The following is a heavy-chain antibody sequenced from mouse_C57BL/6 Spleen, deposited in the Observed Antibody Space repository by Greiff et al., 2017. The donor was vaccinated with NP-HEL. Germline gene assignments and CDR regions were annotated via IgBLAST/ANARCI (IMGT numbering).Heavy chain of an antibody. CDR3: ARGLLRYFDV. CDR2: IHPNSGST. J-gene: IGHJ1*03. CDR1: GYTFTSYW. D-gene: IGHD2-3*01. V-gene: IGHV1-64*01. Sequence: QVQLQQPGAELVKPGASVKLSCKASGYTFTSYWMHWVKQRPGQGLEWIGMIHPNSGSTNYNEKFKSKATLTVDKSSSAAYMLLSSRTSEDSAVYYCARGLLRYFDVWGTGTTVTVSS.